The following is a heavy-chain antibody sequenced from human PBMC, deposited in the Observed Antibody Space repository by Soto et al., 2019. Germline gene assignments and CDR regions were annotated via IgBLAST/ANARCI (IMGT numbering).Heavy chain of an antibody. CDR1: GGSISSNY. D-gene: IGHD3-10*01. CDR3: ARDRMGYSGSGRCVGLCHYYHGMDV. Sequence: QVQLQELGPGLVKPSETLSLTCTVSGGSISSNYWSWIRQSPGKGLEWIGYIYYSGSTNYNPSLKSRVTISVDTSKNQFSLKLSSVTAADTAVYYCARDRMGYSGSGRCVGLCHYYHGMDVWGQGTTVTVSS. J-gene: IGHJ6*02. CDR2: IYYSGST. V-gene: IGHV4-59*01.